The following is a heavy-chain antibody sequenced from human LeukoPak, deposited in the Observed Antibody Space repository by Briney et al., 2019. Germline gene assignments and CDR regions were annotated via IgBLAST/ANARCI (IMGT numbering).Heavy chain of an antibody. CDR3: AKETSESYSPLEY. CDR2: TTGSGRTT. D-gene: IGHD1-26*01. J-gene: IGHJ4*02. CDR1: GFTFSNYA. Sequence: GGSLRLSCAASGFTFSNYAMTWVRQAPGRGLEWVSATTGSGRTTYYADSVMGRFTISRDNSKNTLYLQMNSLRAEDTAIYYCAKETSESYSPLEYWGQGTLVTVSS. V-gene: IGHV3-23*01.